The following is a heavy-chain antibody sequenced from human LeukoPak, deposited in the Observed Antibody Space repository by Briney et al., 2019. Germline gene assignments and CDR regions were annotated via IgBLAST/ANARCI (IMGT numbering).Heavy chain of an antibody. CDR2: IITYNGNT. CDR1: GFTFTSYA. V-gene: IGHV1-18*01. Sequence: ASVKVSCKASGFTFTSYAITWVRQAPGQGLEWMGWIITYNGNTHYAQKLQGRVTLTTDTSTNTAYMELRGLRSDDTAVYYCAKTTVTSEEYFYYYGMDVWGQGTTVTVSS. J-gene: IGHJ6*02. D-gene: IGHD4-17*01. CDR3: AKTTVTSEEYFYYYGMDV.